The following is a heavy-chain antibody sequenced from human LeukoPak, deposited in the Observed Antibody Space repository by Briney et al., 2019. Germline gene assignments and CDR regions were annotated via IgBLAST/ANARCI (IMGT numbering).Heavy chain of an antibody. D-gene: IGHD2-21*02. CDR2: IYHSGST. V-gene: IGHV4-38-2*02. CDR3: ARDYCGGDCYSYYFDY. J-gene: IGHJ4*02. Sequence: SETPSLTCTVSGYSISSGYYWGWIRQPPGKGLEWIGSIYHSGSTYYNPSLKSRVTISVDTSKNQFSLKLSSVTAADTAVYYCARDYCGGDCYSYYFDYWGQGTLVTVSS. CDR1: GYSISSGYY.